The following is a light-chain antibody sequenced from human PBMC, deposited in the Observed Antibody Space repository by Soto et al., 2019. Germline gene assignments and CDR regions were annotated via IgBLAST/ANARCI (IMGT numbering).Light chain of an antibody. CDR1: QSISSY. CDR2: AAS. Sequence: DIQMTQSPSSLSASVGDRVTITCRASQSISSYLNWYQQKPGKAPKLLIYAASSLQSGVPSRFSGGGSGTDFTLTISSLQPEDFAVYYCQQYGSSPLYTFGQGTKLEIK. J-gene: IGKJ2*01. V-gene: IGKV1-39*01. CDR3: QQYGSSPLYT.